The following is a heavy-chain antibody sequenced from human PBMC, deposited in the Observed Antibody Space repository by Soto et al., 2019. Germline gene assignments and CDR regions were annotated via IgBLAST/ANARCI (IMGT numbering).Heavy chain of an antibody. J-gene: IGHJ5*02. CDR3: ARERYSSGWYFNWFDP. CDR2: IYYSGST. V-gene: IGHV4-59*12. Sequence: SETLSLTCTVSGGSISSYYWSWIRQPPGKGLEWIGYIYYSGSTYYNPSPKSRVTISVDTSKNQFSLKLSSVTAADTAVYYCARERYSSGWYFNWFDPWGQGTLVTVSS. D-gene: IGHD6-19*01. CDR1: GGSISSYY.